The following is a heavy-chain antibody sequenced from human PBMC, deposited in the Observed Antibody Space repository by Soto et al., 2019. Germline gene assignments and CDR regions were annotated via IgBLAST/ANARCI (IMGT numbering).Heavy chain of an antibody. V-gene: IGHV3-23*01. CDR2: VSGSGGST. D-gene: IGHD3-3*01. CDR1: GFDFSSHA. CDR3: AKDLPLWSGYPFSENH. Sequence: QPGGSRRRSWVGSGFDFSSHAMSWVRQAPGKGLEWVSSVSGSGGSTHFPDFLKGRFSSSRDNSKNTLYLEMNSLRVEDTAVYYCAKDLPLWSGYPFSENHWGQGTLVTVSS. J-gene: IGHJ5*02.